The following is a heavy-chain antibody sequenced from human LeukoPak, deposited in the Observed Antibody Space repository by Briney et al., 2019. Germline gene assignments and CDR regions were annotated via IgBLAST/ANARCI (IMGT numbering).Heavy chain of an antibody. J-gene: IGHJ4*02. V-gene: IGHV4-30-4*02. D-gene: IGHD3-3*01. CDR2: IYYSGST. CDR1: GGSISSGDYY. CDR3: ARAPEWPYLYFDY. Sequence: SETLSLTCTVSGGSISSGDYYWSWIRQPPGKGLEWIGYIYYSGSTYYNPSLKSRVTISVDTSKNQFSLKLSSVTAADTAVYYCARAPEWPYLYFDYWGKGTLVTVSS.